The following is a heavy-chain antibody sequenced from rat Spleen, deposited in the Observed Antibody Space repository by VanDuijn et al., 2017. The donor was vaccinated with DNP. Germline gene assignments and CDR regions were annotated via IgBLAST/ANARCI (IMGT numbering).Heavy chain of an antibody. CDR1: GFTFSDYN. Sequence: EVQLVESGGGLVQPGRSLKLSCAASGFTFSDYNMAWVRQAPTKGLEWVASISPSGGSTYYRDSVKGRFTISRDNAKSTLYLQMDSLRSEETATYFCARVQLVYYAMDAWGQGTSVTVSS. D-gene: IGHD5-1*01. J-gene: IGHJ4*01. CDR2: ISPSGGST. V-gene: IGHV5S11*01. CDR3: ARVQLVYYAMDA.